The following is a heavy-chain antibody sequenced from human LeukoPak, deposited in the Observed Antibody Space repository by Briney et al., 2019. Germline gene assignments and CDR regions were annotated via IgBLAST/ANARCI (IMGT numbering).Heavy chain of an antibody. Sequence: GSLRLSCAASGFTFSSYAMSWVRQAPGRGLEWVSAFSGSGGNTYYADSVKGRFTISRDNSKNTLYLQMNGLRAEDTAVYYCAKDLRGITAGLDYWGQGTLVTVSS. J-gene: IGHJ4*02. CDR1: GFTFSSYA. CDR3: AKDLRGITAGLDY. V-gene: IGHV3-23*01. CDR2: FSGSGGNT. D-gene: IGHD6-13*01.